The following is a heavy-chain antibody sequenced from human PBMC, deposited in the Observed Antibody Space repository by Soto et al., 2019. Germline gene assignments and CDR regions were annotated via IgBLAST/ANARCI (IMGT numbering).Heavy chain of an antibody. J-gene: IGHJ3*01. V-gene: IGHV3-23*01. CDR1: GFTFCSHG. D-gene: IGHD6-6*01. CDR3: AKDGQYRTDGFDV. Sequence: GGSLRLSCAASGFTFCSHGMSWVRQAPGKGLEWIAGLSRGGGTTYYADSVKGRFTISRDNSKNTLDLIMNSLKVEDTALYYCAKDGQYRTDGFDVWGQGTMVTVSS. CDR2: LSRGGGTT.